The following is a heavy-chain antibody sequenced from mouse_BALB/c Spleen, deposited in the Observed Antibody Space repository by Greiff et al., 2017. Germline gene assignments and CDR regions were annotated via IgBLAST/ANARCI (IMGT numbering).Heavy chain of an antibody. CDR3: ARHEGYYFDY. CDR1: GFTFSSYG. V-gene: IGHV5-6*01. CDR2: ISSGGSYT. J-gene: IGHJ2*01. Sequence: VKVVESGGDLVKPGGSLKLSCAASGFTFSSYGMSWVRQTPDKRLEWVATISSGGSYTYYPDSVKGRFTISRDNAKNTLYLQMSSLKSEDTAMYYCARHEGYYFDYWGQGTTLTVSS.